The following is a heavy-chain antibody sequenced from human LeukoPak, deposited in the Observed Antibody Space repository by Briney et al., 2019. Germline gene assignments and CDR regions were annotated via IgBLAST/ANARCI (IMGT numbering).Heavy chain of an antibody. Sequence: GGSLRLSCAASGFTFSSYSMNWVRQAPGKGLEWVSYISSSSRTIYYADSVKGRFTISRDNAKNSLYLQMNSLRAEDTAVYYCARDLADHCSGGSCYSWGQGTLVTVSS. D-gene: IGHD2-15*01. V-gene: IGHV3-48*04. CDR2: ISSSSRTI. CDR3: ARDLADHCSGGSCYS. J-gene: IGHJ4*02. CDR1: GFTFSSYS.